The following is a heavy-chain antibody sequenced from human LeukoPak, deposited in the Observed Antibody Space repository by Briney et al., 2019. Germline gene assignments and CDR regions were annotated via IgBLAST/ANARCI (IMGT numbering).Heavy chain of an antibody. D-gene: IGHD6-19*01. V-gene: IGHV3-23*01. Sequence: PGRSLRLSCTASGFTFGDSPMSWVRQAPGMGLEWVSSINGGGESTNYADSVKGRFTISRDNSKSTLDLQVNSLRAEDTATYYCAKGSTYSIGWFHHYWGQGTLITVSS. J-gene: IGHJ4*02. CDR2: INGGGEST. CDR3: AKGSTYSIGWFHHY. CDR1: GFTFGDSP.